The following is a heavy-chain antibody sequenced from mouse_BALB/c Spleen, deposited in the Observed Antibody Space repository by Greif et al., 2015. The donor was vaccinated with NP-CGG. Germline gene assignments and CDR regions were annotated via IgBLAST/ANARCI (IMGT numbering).Heavy chain of an antibody. CDR2: IDPANGNT. V-gene: IGHV14-3*02. CDR1: GFNIKDTY. J-gene: IGHJ4*01. D-gene: IGHD2-3*01. CDR3: ARNGYYYSGAAMDY. Sequence: EVKLVESGAELVKPGASVKLSCTASGFNIKDTYMHWVKQRPEQGLEWIGRIDPANGNTKYGPKFQGKATISADTSSNTAYLQLSSLTSEDTAVYYCARNGYYYSGAAMDYWGQGTSVTVSS.